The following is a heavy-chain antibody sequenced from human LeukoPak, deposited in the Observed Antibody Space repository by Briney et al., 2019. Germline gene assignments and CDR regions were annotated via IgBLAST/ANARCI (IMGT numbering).Heavy chain of an antibody. D-gene: IGHD2-2*01. CDR2: IYTSGST. Sequence: SETLSLTCTVSGGSISSSSYYWGWIRQPAGKGLEWIGRIYTSGSTNYNPSLKSRVTMSVDTSKNQFSLKLSSVTAADTAVYYCAREDCSSTSCSYYFDYWGQGTLVTVSS. CDR1: GGSISSSSYY. V-gene: IGHV4-61*02. J-gene: IGHJ4*02. CDR3: AREDCSSTSCSYYFDY.